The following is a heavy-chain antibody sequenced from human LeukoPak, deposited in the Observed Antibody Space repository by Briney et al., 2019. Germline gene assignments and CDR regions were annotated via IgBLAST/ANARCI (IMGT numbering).Heavy chain of an antibody. CDR3: ARVKGRNPFPDY. J-gene: IGHJ4*02. D-gene: IGHD2/OR15-2a*01. CDR2: IYYSGST. CDR1: RGSISSYY. V-gene: IGHV4-59*01. Sequence: LETLSLTCTVSRGSISSYYWSWIRQPPGKGLEWIGYIYYSGSTNYNPSLKSRVTISVDTSKNQFSLKLSSMTAADTAVYYCARVKGRNPFPDYWGQGTLVTVSS.